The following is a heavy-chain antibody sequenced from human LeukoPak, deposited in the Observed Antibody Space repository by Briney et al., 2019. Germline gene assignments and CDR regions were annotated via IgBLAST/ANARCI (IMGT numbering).Heavy chain of an antibody. CDR3: TRPRSSTADGYYHYYMDV. D-gene: IGHD5-24*01. J-gene: IGHJ6*03. CDR2: IRSKANSYAT. CDR1: GFTFSGSA. V-gene: IGHV3-73*01. Sequence: PGGSLRLSCAASGFTFSGSAMHWVRQASGKGLEWVGRIRSKANSYATAYAASVKGRFTISRDDSKNTAYLQMNSLKTEDTAVYYCTRPRSSTADGYYHYYMDVWGKGTTVTVSS.